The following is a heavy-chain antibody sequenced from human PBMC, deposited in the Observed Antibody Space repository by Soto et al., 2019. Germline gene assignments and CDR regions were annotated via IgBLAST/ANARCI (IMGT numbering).Heavy chain of an antibody. CDR1: GFTFSSYG. Sequence: QVQLVESGGGVVQPGRSLRLSCAASGFTFSSYGMHWVRQAPGKGLEWVAVISYDGSNKYYSDSVKSRFTISRDNSKNTLHLQMNSLRAKDTAVYYWAKDFGVVIISCFDYWGQGTLVTVSS. CDR3: AKDFGVVIISCFDY. J-gene: IGHJ4*02. CDR2: ISYDGSNK. V-gene: IGHV3-30*18. D-gene: IGHD3-3*01.